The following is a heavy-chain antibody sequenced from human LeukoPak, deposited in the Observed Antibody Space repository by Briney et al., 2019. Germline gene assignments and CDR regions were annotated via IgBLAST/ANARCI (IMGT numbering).Heavy chain of an antibody. J-gene: IGHJ3*02. CDR1: GYTFISYG. CDR2: ISAYNGNT. V-gene: IGHV1-18*01. CDR3: ARDGGKYYYDSSGYPHDAFDI. Sequence: ASVKVSCKASGYTFISYGISWVRQAPGQGLEWMGWISAYNGNTNYAQKLQGRVTMTTDTSTSTAYMELRSLRSDDTAVYYCARDGGKYYYDSSGYPHDAFDIWGQGTMVTVSS. D-gene: IGHD3-22*01.